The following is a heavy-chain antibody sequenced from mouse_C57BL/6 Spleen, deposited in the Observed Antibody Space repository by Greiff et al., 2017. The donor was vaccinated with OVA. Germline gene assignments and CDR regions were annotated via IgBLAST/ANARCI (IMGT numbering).Heavy chain of an antibody. CDR3: ARDYGSRGYFDY. CDR1: GYAFTNYL. Sequence: QVQLQQSGAELVRPGTSVKVSCKASGYAFTNYLIEWVKQRPGQGLEWIGVINPGSGGTNYNEKFKGKATLTADKSSSTAYMQLSSLTSEDSAVYFCARDYGSRGYFDYWGQGTTLTVSS. D-gene: IGHD1-1*01. CDR2: INPGSGGT. V-gene: IGHV1-54*01. J-gene: IGHJ2*01.